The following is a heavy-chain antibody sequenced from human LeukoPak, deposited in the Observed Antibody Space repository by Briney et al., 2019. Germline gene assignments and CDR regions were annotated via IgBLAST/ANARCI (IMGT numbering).Heavy chain of an antibody. Sequence: PGGSLRLSCAASGFTFSSYSMNWVRQAPGKGLEWVSSISSSSSYIYYADSVKGRFTISRDNAKNSLYLQMNSLRAKDTAVHYCGRRNMRDRLIFDFEYWGTGTLVTV. CDR2: ISSSSSYI. V-gene: IGHV3-21*04. CDR1: GFTFSSYS. CDR3: GRRNMRDRLIFDFEY. D-gene: IGHD3-3*02. J-gene: IGHJ1*01.